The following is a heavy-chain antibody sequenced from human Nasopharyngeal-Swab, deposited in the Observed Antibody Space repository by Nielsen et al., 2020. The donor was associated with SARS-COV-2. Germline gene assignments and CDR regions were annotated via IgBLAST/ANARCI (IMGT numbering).Heavy chain of an antibody. V-gene: IGHV1-8*01. CDR1: GYTFTSYD. D-gene: IGHD6-19*01. CDR2: MNPNSGNT. J-gene: IGHJ4*02. CDR3: ARFGPRYSSGWYGNDY. Sequence: ASVKVSCKASGYTFTSYDINWVRQATGQGLEWMGWMNPNSGNTGYAQKFQGRVTMTRNTSISTAYMELSSLRSEDTAVYYCARFGPRYSSGWYGNDYWGQGTLVTVSS.